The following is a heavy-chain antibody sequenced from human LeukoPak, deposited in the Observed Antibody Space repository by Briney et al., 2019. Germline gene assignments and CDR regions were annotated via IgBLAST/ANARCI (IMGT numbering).Heavy chain of an antibody. J-gene: IGHJ5*02. CDR2: IYPGDSDT. CDR3: AIFDFLFGEIDNWFDP. CDR1: GYSFTNSW. V-gene: IGHV5-51*01. D-gene: IGHD3-16*01. Sequence: GESLKISCQGSGYSFTNSWIGWVRQMPGKGLEWMGIIYPGDSDTRYSPSFQGQVTISADKSISTAYLQWSSLKASDTAMYYCAIFDFLFGEIDNWFDPWGQGTQVTVSS.